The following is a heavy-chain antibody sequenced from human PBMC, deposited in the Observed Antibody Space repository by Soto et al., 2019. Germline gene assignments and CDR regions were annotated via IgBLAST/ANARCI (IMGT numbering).Heavy chain of an antibody. V-gene: IGHV1-18*01. CDR1: DYTFTSYG. CDR3: ARDYYDSSGYSNWFDP. Sequence: ASVKVSCKASDYTFTSYGISWVRQAPGQGLEWMGWISAYNGNTNYAQKLQGRVTMTTDTSTSTAYMELRSLRSDDTAVYYCARDYYDSSGYSNWFDPWGQGTLVTVSS. CDR2: ISAYNGNT. J-gene: IGHJ5*02. D-gene: IGHD3-22*01.